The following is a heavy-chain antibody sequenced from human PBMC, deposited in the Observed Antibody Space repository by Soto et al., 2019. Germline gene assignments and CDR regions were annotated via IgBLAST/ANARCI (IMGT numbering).Heavy chain of an antibody. CDR1: GDSVSSNSGA. Sequence: SQTLSLTCAISGDSVSSNSGAWNWIRQSPSRGLEWLGRTYYRSKWYNDYAVSVKSRITINPDTSKNQFSLQLNSVTPEDTAVYYCARLTRYYYDSSGYSSYGMDVWGQGTTVTVSS. V-gene: IGHV6-1*01. CDR2: TYYRSKWYN. J-gene: IGHJ6*02. CDR3: ARLTRYYYDSSGYSSYGMDV. D-gene: IGHD3-22*01.